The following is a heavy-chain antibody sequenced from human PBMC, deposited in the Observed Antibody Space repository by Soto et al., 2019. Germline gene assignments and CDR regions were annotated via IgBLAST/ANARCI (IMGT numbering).Heavy chain of an antibody. D-gene: IGHD3-10*01. V-gene: IGHV3-23*01. CDR2: ISGSGGST. Sequence: PGGSLRLSCAASGFTFSSYAMSWVRQAPGKGLEWVSAISGSGGSTYYVDSVKGRFTISRDNSKNTLYLQMNSLRAEDTAVYYCAKVARRGVIITPIRREIDYWGQGTLVTVSS. CDR3: AKVARRGVIITPIRREIDY. CDR1: GFTFSSYA. J-gene: IGHJ4*02.